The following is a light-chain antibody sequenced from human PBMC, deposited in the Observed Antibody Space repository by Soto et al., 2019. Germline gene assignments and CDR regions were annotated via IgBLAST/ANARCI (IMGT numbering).Light chain of an antibody. V-gene: IGKV3-15*01. CDR3: QQYNNWPPWT. CDR2: GAS. Sequence: EIVMTQXXXXLSXSPGERATLSCRASQTVNSNLAWYQQRPGQAPRLLISGASTRAPGIPARFSGXXXXXXXXXXISSLQSEDFAVYYCQQYNNWPPWTFGQGTRVEX. CDR1: QTVNSN. J-gene: IGKJ1*01.